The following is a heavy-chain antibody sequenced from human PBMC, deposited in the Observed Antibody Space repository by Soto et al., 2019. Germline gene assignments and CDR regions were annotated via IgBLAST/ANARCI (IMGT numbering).Heavy chain of an antibody. J-gene: IGHJ3*01. CDR3: AKDRAHLAVAAIAGGGGAFDA. D-gene: IGHD6-19*01. CDR2: FDNGGNT. V-gene: IGHV3-66*01. Sequence: VQLVESGGGVVQPGGSLRLSCAVSGFTVSSYYMSWVRQPPGKGPEWVALFDNGGNTYYAESVKGRFTISRDSSESTVFLQVDSLRPEDTAMYFCAKDRAHLAVAAIAGGGGAFDAWGQGTMVTVSS. CDR1: GFTVSSYY.